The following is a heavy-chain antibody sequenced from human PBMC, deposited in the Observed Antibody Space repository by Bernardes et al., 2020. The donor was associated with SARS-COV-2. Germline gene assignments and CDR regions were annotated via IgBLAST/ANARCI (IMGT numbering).Heavy chain of an antibody. D-gene: IGHD2-2*01. V-gene: IGHV3-64D*09. J-gene: IGHJ4*02. CDR2: ISSNGGST. CDR3: VKDRVVPADRRIYYFDY. CDR1: GFTFSSYA. Sequence: GGSLRLSCSASGFTFSSYAMHWVRQAPGKGLEYVSAISSNGGSTYYADSVKGRFTISRDNSKNTLYLQMSSLRAEDTAVYYCVKDRVVPADRRIYYFDYWGQGTLVTVSS.